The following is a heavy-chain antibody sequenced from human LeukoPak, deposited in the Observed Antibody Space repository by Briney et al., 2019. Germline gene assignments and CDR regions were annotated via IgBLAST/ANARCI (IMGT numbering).Heavy chain of an antibody. CDR2: INSDGSST. V-gene: IGHV3-74*01. J-gene: IGHJ4*02. D-gene: IGHD6-19*01. CDR3: ASHSSGWYSDFDY. Sequence: GGSLRLSCAASGFTFSSYWMHWVRQAPGKGLVWVSRINSDGSSTSYADSVKGRFTISRDNAKNTLYLQMNSLRAEDTAVYYCASHSSGWYSDFDYWGQGTLVTVSS. CDR1: GFTFSSYW.